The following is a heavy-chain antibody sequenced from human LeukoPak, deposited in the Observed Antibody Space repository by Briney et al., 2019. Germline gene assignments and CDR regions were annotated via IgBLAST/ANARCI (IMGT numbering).Heavy chain of an antibody. D-gene: IGHD1-26*01. Sequence: GGSLRLSCAASGFTFDDYAMHWVRQAPGKGLEWVSGISWNSGSIGYADSVKGRFTISRDNAKNSLYLQMNSLRAEDTALYYCAKDSGSYLGGASDIWGQGTMVTVSS. CDR2: ISWNSGSI. CDR3: AKDSGSYLGGASDI. V-gene: IGHV3-9*01. J-gene: IGHJ3*02. CDR1: GFTFDDYA.